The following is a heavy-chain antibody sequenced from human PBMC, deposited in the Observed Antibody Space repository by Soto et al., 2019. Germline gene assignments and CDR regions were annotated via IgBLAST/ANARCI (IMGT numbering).Heavy chain of an antibody. D-gene: IGHD3-22*01. CDR3: AGEGGSSGYAGTFQH. Sequence: QVQLVESGGGVVQPGRSLRLSCAASGFTFSSYVMHWVRQAPGKGLEWMAVISHDESIKNYAESVRGRFTISRDNSKNTLYLQMNSLRAEDTALYHCAGEGGSSGYAGTFQHWGQGTLVTVSS. J-gene: IGHJ1*01. V-gene: IGHV3-30-3*01. CDR2: ISHDESIK. CDR1: GFTFSSYV.